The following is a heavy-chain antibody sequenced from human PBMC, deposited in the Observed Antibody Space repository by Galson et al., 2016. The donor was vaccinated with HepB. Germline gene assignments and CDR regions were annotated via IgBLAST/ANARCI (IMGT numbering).Heavy chain of an antibody. CDR1: GYSFTSYW. CDR3: ARSNDTYYSDSRVDYTYAMDV. CDR2: IYPGDSDT. J-gene: IGHJ6*02. V-gene: IGHV5-51*01. Sequence: QSGAEVKKPGESLKISCKGSGYSFTSYWIGWVRQMPGKGLEWMGIIYPGDSDTTYSPPFQGQVTISADKSISTAYLQWSSLKASDTAMYYCARSNDTYYSDSRVDYTYAMDVWGQGTTVTVSS. D-gene: IGHD3-22*01.